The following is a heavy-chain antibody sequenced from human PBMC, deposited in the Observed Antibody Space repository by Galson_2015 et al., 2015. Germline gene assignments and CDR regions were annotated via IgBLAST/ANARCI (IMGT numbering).Heavy chain of an antibody. V-gene: IGHV4-31*03. CDR2: IYYSGST. CDR3: ASSLYCGGDCSDPRYFQH. J-gene: IGHJ1*01. D-gene: IGHD2-21*02. Sequence: TLSLTCTVSGGSISSGGYYWSWIRQHPGKGLEWIGYIYYSGSTYYNPSLKSRVTISVDTSKNQFSLKLSSVTAADTAVYYCASSLYCGGDCSDPRYFQHWGQGTLVTVSS. CDR1: GGSISSGGYY.